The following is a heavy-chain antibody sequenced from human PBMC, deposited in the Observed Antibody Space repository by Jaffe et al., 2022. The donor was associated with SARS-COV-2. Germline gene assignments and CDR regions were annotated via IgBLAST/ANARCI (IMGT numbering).Heavy chain of an antibody. Sequence: EVQLVESGGGLVKPGGSLRLSCAASGFTFSNAWMSWVRQAPGKGLEWVGRIKSKTDGGTTDYAAPVKGRFTISRDDSKNTLYLQMNSLKTEDTAVYYCTTITYYYDSSGYYYVDYWGQGTLVTVSS. CDR1: GFTFSNAW. CDR3: TTITYYYDSSGYYYVDY. D-gene: IGHD3-22*01. J-gene: IGHJ4*02. CDR2: IKSKTDGGTT. V-gene: IGHV3-15*01.